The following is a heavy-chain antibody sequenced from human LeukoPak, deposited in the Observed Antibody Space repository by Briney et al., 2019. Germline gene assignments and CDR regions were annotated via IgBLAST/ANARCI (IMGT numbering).Heavy chain of an antibody. J-gene: IGHJ4*02. CDR2: IYYSGST. D-gene: IGHD6-6*01. CDR1: GGSVSSSSYY. Sequence: SETLSLTCTVSGGSVSSSSYYWGWIRQPPGKGLEWIGSIYYSGSTYYNPSLKSRFTISVYTSKNQFSLKLSSVTAAATAVYYCARDRGRATYSSSSDYWGQGTLVTVSS. V-gene: IGHV4-39*02. CDR3: ARDRGRATYSSSSDY.